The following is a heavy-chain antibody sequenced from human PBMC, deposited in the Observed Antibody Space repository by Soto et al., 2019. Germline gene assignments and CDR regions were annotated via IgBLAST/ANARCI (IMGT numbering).Heavy chain of an antibody. CDR3: ARADSVTTIIFDY. J-gene: IGHJ4*02. CDR1: GYTFTSYG. Sequence: AASVKVSFKASGYTFTSYGISWVRQAPGQGLEWMGWISAYNDNTNYAQKVQGRVTMTADASTSTAYMELRSLRSDDTAMYYCARADSVTTIIFDYWGQGTLVTVSS. D-gene: IGHD4-17*01. CDR2: ISAYNDNT. V-gene: IGHV1-18*01.